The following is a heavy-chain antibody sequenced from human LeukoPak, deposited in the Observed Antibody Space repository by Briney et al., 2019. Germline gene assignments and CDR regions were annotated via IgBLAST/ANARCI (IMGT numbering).Heavy chain of an antibody. J-gene: IGHJ4*02. V-gene: IGHV3-23*01. CDR2: ISGSGGST. Sequence: PGGSLRLSCAASGFTFSSYAMSWVRQAPGKGLEWVSAISGSGGSTYYADPVKGRFTISRDNSKNTLYLQMNSLRAEDTAVYYCAKAGPIGYCSSTSCYEGGTFDYWGQGTLVTVSS. D-gene: IGHD2-2*01. CDR1: GFTFSSYA. CDR3: AKAGPIGYCSSTSCYEGGTFDY.